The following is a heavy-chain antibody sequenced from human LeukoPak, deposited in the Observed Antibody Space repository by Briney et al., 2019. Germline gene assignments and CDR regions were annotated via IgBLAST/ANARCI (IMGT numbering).Heavy chain of an antibody. Sequence: ASVKVSCKASGYTFSSYGISWVRQAPGQGPEWMGWISPHNGNAMYVQKFQGRLTMTTDTSTNTASMELRSLRADDTAVYYCARFGGLYSSPSRWLTNCGQGILVIVSS. CDR3: ARFGGLYSSPSRWLTN. CDR2: ISPHNGNA. J-gene: IGHJ4*02. CDR1: GYTFSSYG. D-gene: IGHD6-6*01. V-gene: IGHV1-18*01.